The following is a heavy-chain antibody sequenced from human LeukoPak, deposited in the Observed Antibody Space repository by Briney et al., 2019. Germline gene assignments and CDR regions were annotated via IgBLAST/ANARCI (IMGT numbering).Heavy chain of an antibody. Sequence: ASVNVSCKASGYTFTCYYMHWVRQAPGQGLEWMGWINPNSGGTNYAQKFQGRVTMTRDTSISTAYMELSRLRSDDTAVYYCARVLGYYDSSGYGYWGQGTLVTVSS. D-gene: IGHD3-22*01. CDR1: GYTFTCYY. J-gene: IGHJ4*02. V-gene: IGHV1-2*02. CDR2: INPNSGGT. CDR3: ARVLGYYDSSGYGY.